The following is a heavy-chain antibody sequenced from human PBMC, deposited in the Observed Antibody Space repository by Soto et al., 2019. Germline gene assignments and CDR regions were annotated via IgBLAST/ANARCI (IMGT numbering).Heavy chain of an antibody. J-gene: IGHJ5*02. D-gene: IGHD1-1*01. CDR3: AGGVRRGRVGNWFNP. V-gene: IGHV4-34*01. CDR1: GGPFSCYY. CDR2: ISQSEGM. Sequence: NPSETLSLTGTVHGGPFSCYYWSWVRQAPGKGLEWIGEISQSEGMKYNPSLKRRAAISEDTSKTQFSLKLTSLTAADTAVYYCAGGVRRGRVGNWFNPWGQGTLVTVSS.